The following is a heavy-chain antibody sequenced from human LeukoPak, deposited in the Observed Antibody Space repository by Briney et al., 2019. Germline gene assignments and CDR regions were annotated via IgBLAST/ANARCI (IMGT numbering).Heavy chain of an antibody. V-gene: IGHV4-59*02. CDR2: IYYSGSV. CDR1: GASVSRYY. Sequence: SETLSLTCIVSGASVSRYYWSWIRQSPGKGLEWIGRIYYSGSVNYNPALKSRVSITVDTSNNQFSLKLRSVTAADTAVYYCARGRGQASYYDVGGFYLYYLDYWGQGTQVAVSS. CDR3: ARGRGQASYYDVGGFYLYYLDY. J-gene: IGHJ4*02. D-gene: IGHD3-22*01.